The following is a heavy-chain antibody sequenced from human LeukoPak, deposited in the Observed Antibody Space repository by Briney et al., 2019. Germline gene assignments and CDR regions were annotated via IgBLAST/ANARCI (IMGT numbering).Heavy chain of an antibody. CDR2: ISSSGSTI. J-gene: IGHJ4*02. V-gene: IGHV3-48*01. Sequence: GGSLRLSCAASGFTFSSYAMSWVRQAPGKGLEWLSYISSSGSTIYYADSVKGRFTISRDNGKNSLYLQMNSLRAEDTAVYYCARGGGANIASAGKGYWGQGTLVTVSS. D-gene: IGHD6-13*01. CDR3: ARGGGANIASAGKGY. CDR1: GFTFSSYA.